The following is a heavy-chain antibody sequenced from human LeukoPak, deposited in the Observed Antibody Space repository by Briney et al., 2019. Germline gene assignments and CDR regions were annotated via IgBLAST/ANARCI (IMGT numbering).Heavy chain of an antibody. CDR3: ARRTTYIGWRPSESPSCFDY. J-gene: IGHJ4*02. D-gene: IGHD2-21*02. CDR1: GGSISSSSYY. CDR2: IYYSGST. V-gene: IGHV4-39*07. Sequence: PSETLSLTCTVSGGSISSSSYYWGWIRQPPGKGLEWIGSIYYSGSTYYNPSLKSRVTISVDTSKNQFSLKLSSVTAADTAVYYCARRTTYIGWRPSESPSCFDYWGQGTLVTVSS.